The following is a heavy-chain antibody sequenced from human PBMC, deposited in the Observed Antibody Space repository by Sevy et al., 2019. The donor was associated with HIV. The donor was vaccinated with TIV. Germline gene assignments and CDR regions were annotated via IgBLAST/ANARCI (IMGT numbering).Heavy chain of an antibody. CDR2: IYDSGNT. J-gene: IGHJ1*01. Sequence: SETLSLTCIVSGGSISSSSYYRGWIRQAPGKGLEWIGSIYDSGNTYYNPSLKSRVTISVDTSKKQFSLKLSSVTAADTAVYYCATRLGYCSGSSCYPPEYFHHWGQGTLVTVSS. CDR1: GGSISSSSYY. D-gene: IGHD2-15*01. V-gene: IGHV4-39*01. CDR3: ATRLGYCSGSSCYPPEYFHH.